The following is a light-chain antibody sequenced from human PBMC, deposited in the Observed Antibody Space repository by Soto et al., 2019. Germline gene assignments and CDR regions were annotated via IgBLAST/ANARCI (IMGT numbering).Light chain of an antibody. CDR3: QQYNKWPLT. J-gene: IGKJ4*01. Sequence: EIVMTQSPATLSVSPGERATLSCRASQSVSRNLAWYQQKPGQAPRLLIYGASTRATDIAARISGSGSGTDFTLTSSSLQSADFAVYYCQQYNKWPLTFCGGTKVEIK. V-gene: IGKV3-15*01. CDR2: GAS. CDR1: QSVSRN.